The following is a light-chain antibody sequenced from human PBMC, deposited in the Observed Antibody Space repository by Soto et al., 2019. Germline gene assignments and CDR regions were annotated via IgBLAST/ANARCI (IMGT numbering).Light chain of an antibody. CDR3: QKYNSAPPIFT. CDR2: AAS. CDR1: QGISNY. Sequence: DIQMTQSPSSLSASVGDRVTITCRASQGISNYLAWYQQKPGKVPKLLIYAASTLQSGVPSRFSGSGSGTDFTLTISSLQPEDVATYYCQKYNSAPPIFTFGSGTKVDIK. J-gene: IGKJ3*01. V-gene: IGKV1-27*01.